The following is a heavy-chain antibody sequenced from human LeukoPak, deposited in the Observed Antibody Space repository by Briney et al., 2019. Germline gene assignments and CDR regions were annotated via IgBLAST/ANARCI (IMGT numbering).Heavy chain of an antibody. CDR3: ARPELPGWSVLFDF. CDR1: GFTFSSYE. CDR2: IDQDGSEK. D-gene: IGHD2-15*01. Sequence: GGSLRLSCAASGFTFSSYEMNWVRQAPGKGLEWVANIDQDGSEKYYADSVKGRFTISRDNADNSLSLQMNSLRAEDTAVYYCARPELPGWSVLFDFWGQGTLVTVSS. V-gene: IGHV3-7*01. J-gene: IGHJ4*02.